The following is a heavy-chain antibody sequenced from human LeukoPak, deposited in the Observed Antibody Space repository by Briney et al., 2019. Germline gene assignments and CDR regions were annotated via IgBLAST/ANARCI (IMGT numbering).Heavy chain of an antibody. CDR3: ARGRDYDFWSGSPYYFDY. CDR2: IIPIFGTA. J-gene: IGHJ4*02. Sequence: HRASVKVSCKASGGTFSSYAISWVRQAPGQGLEWMGGIIPIFGTANYAQKFQGRVTITADESTSTAYMELSSLRSEDTAVYYCARGRDYDFWSGSPYYFDYWGQGTLVTVSS. D-gene: IGHD3-3*01. V-gene: IGHV1-69*13. CDR1: GGTFSSYA.